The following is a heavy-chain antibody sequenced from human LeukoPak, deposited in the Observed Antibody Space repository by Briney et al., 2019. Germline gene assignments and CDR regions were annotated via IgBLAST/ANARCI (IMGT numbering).Heavy chain of an antibody. Sequence: WETLSLTXVVSGYSISSGYYWGWIRQPPWKGLEWVGTIYHSGTTYYNPSLKSRITMSVDTSKNQFSLNLSSVTAADTAVYYCARDSGNYYYYYMDVWGKGTTVTVSS. V-gene: IGHV4-38-2*02. J-gene: IGHJ6*03. CDR3: ARDSGNYYYYYMDV. CDR1: GYSISSGYY. CDR2: IYHSGTT. D-gene: IGHD1-26*01.